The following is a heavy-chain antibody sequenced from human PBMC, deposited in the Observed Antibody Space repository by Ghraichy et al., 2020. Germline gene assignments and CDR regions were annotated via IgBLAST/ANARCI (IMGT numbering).Heavy chain of an antibody. CDR1: GFTVSSNY. V-gene: IGHV3-53*01. Sequence: ETLSLTCAASGFTVSSNYMSWVRQAPGKGLEWVSVIYSGGSTYYADSVKGRFTISRDNSKNTLYLQMNSLRAEETAVYYCARDSGWTSLQTPSDYYYYGMDVWGQGTTVTVSS. J-gene: IGHJ6*02. D-gene: IGHD3-10*01. CDR2: IYSGGST. CDR3: ARDSGWTSLQTPSDYYYYGMDV.